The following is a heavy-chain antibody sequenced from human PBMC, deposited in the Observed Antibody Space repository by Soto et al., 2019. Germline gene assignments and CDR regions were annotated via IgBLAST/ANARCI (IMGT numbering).Heavy chain of an antibody. D-gene: IGHD3-9*01. CDR3: ARGDDWLLEDYYYYGMDV. J-gene: IGHJ6*02. Sequence: PSETLSLTCAVYGGSFSGYYWSWIRHPPGKGLEWIGEINHSGSTDYNPSLKSRVTISVDTSKNQFSLKLSSVTAADTAVYYCARGDDWLLEDYYYYGMDVWGQGTTVTVSS. CDR1: GGSFSGYY. CDR2: INHSGST. V-gene: IGHV4-34*01.